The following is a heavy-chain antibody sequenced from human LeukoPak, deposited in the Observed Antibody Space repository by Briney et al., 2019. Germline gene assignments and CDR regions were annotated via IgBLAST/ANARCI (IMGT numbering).Heavy chain of an antibody. Sequence: PGGSLRLSCAASGFTVSSNYMSWVRQAPGKGLEWVSLIYSGGSTYYADSVKGRFTLSRDNSENTLYLQMNSLRAEDTAVYYCARAEKDRYSWYVDYWGQGTLVTVSS. CDR1: GFTVSSNY. CDR2: IYSGGST. CDR3: ARAEKDRYSWYVDY. D-gene: IGHD1-26*01. V-gene: IGHV3-53*01. J-gene: IGHJ4*02.